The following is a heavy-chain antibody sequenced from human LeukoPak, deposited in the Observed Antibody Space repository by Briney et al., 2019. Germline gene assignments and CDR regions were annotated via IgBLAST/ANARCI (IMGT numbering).Heavy chain of an antibody. D-gene: IGHD3-16*02. J-gene: IGHJ4*02. V-gene: IGHV3-15*01. CDR3: TTGLMITFGGVIVLDY. CDR2: IKSKTDGGTT. Sequence: PGGSLRLSCAASGFTFSNAWMSWVRQAPGKGLEWVGRIKSKTDGGTTDYAAPVKGRFTISRDDSKNTLYLQMNSLKTEDTAVYYCTTGLMITFGGVIVLDYWGQGTLVTVSS. CDR1: GFTFSNAW.